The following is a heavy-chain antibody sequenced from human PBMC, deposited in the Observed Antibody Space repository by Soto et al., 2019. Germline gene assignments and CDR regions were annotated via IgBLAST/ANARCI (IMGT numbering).Heavy chain of an antibody. V-gene: IGHV4-31*03. Sequence: SETRPSPALSLVAPSAVLVTTGAGSASTQEGGLEWIGYIYYSGSTDYNPSLKSRVTISVDMSKNQFSLKLRSVTAADTAVYYCARDMSGYCSGDSCYSGIDYWGQGTLVTVSS. CDR1: VAPSAVLVTT. J-gene: IGHJ4*02. CDR2: IYYSGST. CDR3: ARDMSGYCSGDSCYSGIDY. D-gene: IGHD2-15*01.